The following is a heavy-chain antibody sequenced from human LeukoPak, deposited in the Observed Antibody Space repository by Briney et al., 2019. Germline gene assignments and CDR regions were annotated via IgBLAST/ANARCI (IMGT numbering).Heavy chain of an antibody. J-gene: IGHJ4*02. CDR3: ARHSRTYSSLNY. V-gene: IGHV4-39*01. Sequence: SETLSLTCTVSGGSISSTSHNWGWIRQPPGKGLEWIGNIYYGGDTYFNPSLKSRVTMSIDTSKNQFSLKLTSVTAADTAVYYCARHSRTYSSLNYRGQGTLVTVSS. CDR2: IYYGGDT. CDR1: GGSISSTSHN. D-gene: IGHD6-6*01.